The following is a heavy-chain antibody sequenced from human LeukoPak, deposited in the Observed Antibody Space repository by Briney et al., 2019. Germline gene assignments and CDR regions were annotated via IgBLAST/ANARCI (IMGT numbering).Heavy chain of an antibody. CDR3: ARDHSSSWYFDY. Sequence: GGSLRLSCAASGFTFSSYEMNWVRQAPGKGLEWVSYISSSGSTIYYADSVKGRFTISRDNAKNSLYLLMNSLRAEDTAVYYCARDHSSSWYFDYWGQGTLVTVSS. D-gene: IGHD6-13*01. CDR1: GFTFSSYE. V-gene: IGHV3-48*03. CDR2: ISSSGSTI. J-gene: IGHJ4*02.